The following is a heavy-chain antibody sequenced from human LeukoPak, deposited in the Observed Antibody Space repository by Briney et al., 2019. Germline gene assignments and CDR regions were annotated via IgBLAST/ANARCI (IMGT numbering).Heavy chain of an antibody. CDR3: ARETAYYDILTGYSNWFDP. CDR1: GYTFTGYN. D-gene: IGHD3-9*01. Sequence: ASVKVSCKASGYTFTGYNMHWVRQAPGQGLEWMGWINPNSGGTNYAQKFQGRVTMTRDTSISTAYMELSRLRSDDTAVYYCARETAYYDILTGYSNWFDPWGQGTLVTVSS. CDR2: INPNSGGT. V-gene: IGHV1-2*02. J-gene: IGHJ5*02.